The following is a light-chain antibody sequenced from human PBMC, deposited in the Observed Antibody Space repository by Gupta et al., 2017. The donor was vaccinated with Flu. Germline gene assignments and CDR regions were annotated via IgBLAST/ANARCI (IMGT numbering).Light chain of an antibody. V-gene: IGKV3-15*01. CDR1: QSVRNN. CDR3: QHYNNWPRWT. Sequence: EVVMTQSPTTLSVSPGGRATLSCRASQSVRNNLAWYQQKPGQAPRLLIYGASTRATGIPARFSGNGYGTEFTLTISSLQSEDFALYYCQHYNNWPRWTFGQGTKVEIK. CDR2: GAS. J-gene: IGKJ1*01.